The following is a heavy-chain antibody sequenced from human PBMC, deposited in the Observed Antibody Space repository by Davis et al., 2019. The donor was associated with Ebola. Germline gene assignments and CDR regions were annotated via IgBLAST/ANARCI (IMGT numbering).Heavy chain of an antibody. Sequence: GESLKISCVAPGFTFSSYWMNWVRQAPGKGLEWVANIKQAGSEKYYVESVKGRFTISIDNAENSLFLQLNSLRAEDTAVYYCARGTNSASDIWGQGTMVTVSS. CDR3: ARGTNSASDI. CDR2: IKQAGSEK. J-gene: IGHJ3*02. CDR1: GFTFSSYW. D-gene: IGHD1-7*01. V-gene: IGHV3-7*01.